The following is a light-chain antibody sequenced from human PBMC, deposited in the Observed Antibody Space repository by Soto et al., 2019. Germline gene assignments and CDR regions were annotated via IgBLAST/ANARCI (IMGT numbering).Light chain of an antibody. CDR1: QGIRND. V-gene: IGKV1-6*01. CDR2: AAS. J-gene: IGKJ3*01. Sequence: AIPRTQSPSSLSSSVGHRVTITFRASQGIRNDFDWFQQKPGKAPKLLIYAASNLQSGVPARFSGSGSGTDFTLIISSQQPEDYATCYGLQKYVYAFSCGPRTKVDIK. CDR3: LQKYVYAFS.